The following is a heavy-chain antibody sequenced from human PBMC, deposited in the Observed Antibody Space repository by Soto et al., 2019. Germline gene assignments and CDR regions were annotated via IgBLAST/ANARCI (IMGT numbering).Heavy chain of an antibody. Sequence: PGGSLRVSCAASVFTFSSYAMRWVRQAPGKGLEWVSAISGSGGSTYYADSVKGRFTISRDNSKNTLYLQMNSLRAEDTAVYYCAPRDTYGGFDYWGQGTLVTVSS. CDR3: APRDTYGGFDY. CDR2: ISGSGGST. D-gene: IGHD4-17*01. V-gene: IGHV3-23*01. J-gene: IGHJ4*02. CDR1: VFTFSSYA.